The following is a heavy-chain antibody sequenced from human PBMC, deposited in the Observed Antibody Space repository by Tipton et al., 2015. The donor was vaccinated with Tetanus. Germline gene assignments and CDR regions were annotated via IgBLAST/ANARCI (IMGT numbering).Heavy chain of an antibody. CDR3: ARLAVAGYCELPNWFDP. Sequence: TLSLTCTVSGGSISSYYWSWIRQPPGKGLEWIGYIYYSGSTNYNPSLKSRVTISVDTSKNQFSLKLSSVTAADTAVYYCARLAVAGYCELPNWFDPWGQGTLVTVSS. V-gene: IGHV4-59*08. D-gene: IGHD6-19*01. CDR2: IYYSGST. CDR1: GGSISSYY. J-gene: IGHJ5*02.